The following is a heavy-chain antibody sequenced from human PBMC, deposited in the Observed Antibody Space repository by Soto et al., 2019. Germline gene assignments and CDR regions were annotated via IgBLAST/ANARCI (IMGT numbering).Heavy chain of an antibody. D-gene: IGHD1-26*01. CDR1: GYSISSGYY. CDR3: ARDEEVGATIDC. V-gene: IGHV4-38-2*02. Sequence: SETLSLTCAVSGYSISSGYYWGWIRQPPGKGLEWIGSIYHSGSTYYNPSLKSRVIISVDTSKNQFSLKLSSVTAADTAVYYCARDEEVGATIDCWGQGTLVTVSS. J-gene: IGHJ4*02. CDR2: IYHSGST.